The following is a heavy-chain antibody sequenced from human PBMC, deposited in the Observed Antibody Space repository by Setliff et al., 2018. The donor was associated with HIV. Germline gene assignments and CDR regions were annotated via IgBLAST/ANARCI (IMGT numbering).Heavy chain of an antibody. J-gene: IGHJ4*02. Sequence: ASVKVSCKASGYTFTDYFLHWVRQAPGQGLEWMGWISPNNGDKNIPQRFRGGVTMTRDTSISTAYLELNGLRSDDTSMYYCARQLSNSLDYWGQGTLVTVSS. CDR3: ARQLSNSLDY. D-gene: IGHD7-27*01. V-gene: IGHV1-2*02. CDR2: ISPNNGDK. CDR1: GYTFTDYF.